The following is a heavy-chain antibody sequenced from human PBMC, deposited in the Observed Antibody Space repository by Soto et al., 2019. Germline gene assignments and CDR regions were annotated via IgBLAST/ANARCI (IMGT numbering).Heavy chain of an antibody. V-gene: IGHV4-31*03. CDR1: GGSISTDGFY. CDR3: ARDYGALVPSGLDV. CDR2: IYYIGSP. D-gene: IGHD3-10*01. Sequence: QLQLQESGPGLVQPSETLSLICTVSGGSISTDGFYWNWIRQHPGKGLEWSGYIYYIGSPNYNPSLKSRVSMSVDTSKNQFSLRLTSVTSADTAVYYCARDYGALVPSGLDVWGEGTTVTVSS. J-gene: IGHJ6*04.